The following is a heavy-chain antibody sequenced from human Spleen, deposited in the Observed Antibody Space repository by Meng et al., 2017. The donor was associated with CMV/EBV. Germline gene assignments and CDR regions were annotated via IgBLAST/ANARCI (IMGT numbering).Heavy chain of an antibody. J-gene: IGHJ6*02. Sequence: WVRQAPGQGVGWMGWIKPNSGYTSSEQKFQGRVTMTSDTSVSTAYMELSRLRSDDTAVYYCARDTDIVVVPAAPRRGDYYYYGMDVWGQGTTVTVSS. CDR2: IKPNSGYT. CDR3: ARDTDIVVVPAAPRRGDYYYYGMDV. V-gene: IGHV1-2*02. D-gene: IGHD2-2*01.